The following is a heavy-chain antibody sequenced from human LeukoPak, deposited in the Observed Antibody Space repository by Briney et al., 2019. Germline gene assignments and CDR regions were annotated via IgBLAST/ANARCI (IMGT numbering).Heavy chain of an antibody. Sequence: SETLSLTCTVSGGSISSYYWSWIRQPAGKGLEWIGRIYTSGSTNYNPSLRSRVTISVDTSKNQFSLKLNSVTAADTAVYYCARHGYDSSGWYYFDYWGQGTLVTVSS. D-gene: IGHD6-19*01. CDR2: IYTSGST. CDR1: GGSISSYY. J-gene: IGHJ4*02. V-gene: IGHV4-4*07. CDR3: ARHGYDSSGWYYFDY.